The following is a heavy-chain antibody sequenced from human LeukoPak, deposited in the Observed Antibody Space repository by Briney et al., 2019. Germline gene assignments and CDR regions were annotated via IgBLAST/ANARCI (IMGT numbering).Heavy chain of an antibody. Sequence: GGSLRLSCAVSGITFSSYWMSWVRQAPGKGLEWVANIKHDGSEKYYVDSVKGRFTISRDNAKNSLYLQMDNLRAEDTAVYYCARGGVVKKVYYFDYWGQGTLVTVSS. J-gene: IGHJ4*02. V-gene: IGHV3-7*01. CDR1: GITFSSYW. D-gene: IGHD3-3*01. CDR3: ARGGVVKKVYYFDY. CDR2: IKHDGSEK.